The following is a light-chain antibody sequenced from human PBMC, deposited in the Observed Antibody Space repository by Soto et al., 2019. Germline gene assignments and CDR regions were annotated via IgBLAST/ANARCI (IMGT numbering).Light chain of an antibody. V-gene: IGLV4-69*01. CDR2: LNSDGSH. J-gene: IGLJ2*01. Sequence: QPVLTQSPSASASLGASVKLTCTLSSGHSNYAIAWHQQQSEKGPRYLMKLNSDGSHSKGDGIPDRLSGSSSGAERYLTISRLQSEDEADYYCQTWGSGIVVFGGGTKLTVL. CDR3: QTWGSGIVV. CDR1: SGHSNYA.